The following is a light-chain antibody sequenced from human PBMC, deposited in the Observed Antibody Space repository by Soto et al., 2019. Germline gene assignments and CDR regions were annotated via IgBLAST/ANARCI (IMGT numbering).Light chain of an antibody. CDR1: QSVSSN. CDR3: PQYNNWPTT. J-gene: IGKJ1*01. Sequence: EILVAQSAATLSVSPGARGTLSCRASQSVSSNLAWYQQRPGQPPRLLIYGASARATGIPSRFSGSVSGTEFTLTISSLQSEDFAVYYCPQYNNWPTTFGQGTKVDI. CDR2: GAS. V-gene: IGKV3-15*01.